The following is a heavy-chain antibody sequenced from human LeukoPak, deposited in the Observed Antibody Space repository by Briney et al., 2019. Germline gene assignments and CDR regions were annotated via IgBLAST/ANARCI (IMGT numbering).Heavy chain of an antibody. Sequence: ASVKVSCKASGGTFSSYAISWVRQAPGQGLEWMGGIIPIFGTANYAQKFQGRVTITADESTSTAYMELSSLRSEDTAVYYCASLVVPAAIFGFDYWGQGTLVTVSS. CDR1: GGTFSSYA. J-gene: IGHJ4*02. CDR2: IIPIFGTA. V-gene: IGHV1-69*13. CDR3: ASLVVPAAIFGFDY. D-gene: IGHD2-2*01.